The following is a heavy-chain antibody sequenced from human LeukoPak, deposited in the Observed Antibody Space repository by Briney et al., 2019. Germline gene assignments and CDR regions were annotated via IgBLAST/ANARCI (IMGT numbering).Heavy chain of an antibody. CDR1: GFTFSSYA. V-gene: IGHV3-21*01. CDR2: ISSSSSYI. D-gene: IGHD1-26*01. J-gene: IGHJ4*02. CDR3: ARDLSVGAKPDLGFDY. Sequence: GGSLRLSCAASGFTFSSYAMSWVRQAPGKGLEWVSSISSSSSYIYYADSVKGRFTISRDNAKNSLYLQMISLRAEDTAVYYCARDLSVGAKPDLGFDYWGQGTLVTVSS.